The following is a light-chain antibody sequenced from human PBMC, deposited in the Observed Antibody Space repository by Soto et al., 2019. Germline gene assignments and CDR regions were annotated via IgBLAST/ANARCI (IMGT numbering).Light chain of an antibody. CDR1: QSVNNR. CDR3: QQYSSYPYT. Sequence: DIQMTQSPSTLSASVGHRVTITCRASQSVNNRLAWYQQRPGKAPKLLIYKASSLETGVPSRVSGSGSGTDFTLTISSLLPEDFATYDCQQYSSYPYTFGQGTKLEIK. V-gene: IGKV1-5*03. J-gene: IGKJ2*01. CDR2: KAS.